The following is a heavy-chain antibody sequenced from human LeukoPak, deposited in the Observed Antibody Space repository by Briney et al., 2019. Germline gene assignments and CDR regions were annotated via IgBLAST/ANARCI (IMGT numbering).Heavy chain of an antibody. CDR3: ARGIHNSCDY. CDR1: GFSFSSHW. V-gene: IGHV3-7*05. D-gene: IGHD6-6*01. J-gene: IGHJ4*02. Sequence: GGSLRLSCAASGFSFSSHWMNWVRQAPGKGLEWVANINPDGSEKYYVDSVKGRFSISRDSAKSSMYLQMDSLRAEDTAVYYCARGIHNSCDYWGQGALVTVSS. CDR2: INPDGSEK.